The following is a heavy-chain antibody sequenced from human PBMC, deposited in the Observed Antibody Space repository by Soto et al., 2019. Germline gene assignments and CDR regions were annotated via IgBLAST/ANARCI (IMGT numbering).Heavy chain of an antibody. J-gene: IGHJ6*02. CDR1: GFTFSSYA. CDR3: AKVNNHYYYGMDV. Sequence: EVQLLESGGGLVQPGGSLSLSCAASGFTFSSYAMSWVRQAPGKGLEGVSAISGSGGTTFYADSVKGRFTISRDNSKNALDLQMNSLGAEDTAVYYCAKVNNHYYYGMDVWGQGTTFTVSS. CDR2: ISGSGGTT. V-gene: IGHV3-23*01.